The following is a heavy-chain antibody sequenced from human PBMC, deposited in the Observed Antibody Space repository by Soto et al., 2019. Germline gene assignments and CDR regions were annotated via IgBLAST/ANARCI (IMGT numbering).Heavy chain of an antibody. CDR3: VHTGYSYDHFGY. J-gene: IGHJ4*02. V-gene: IGHV2-5*01. CDR2: IFWNDDE. Sequence: QITLKESGPTLVNPTQTLTLTCTFSGFSLTTSGVGVGWIRQPPGKALEWLALIFWNDDERYSPSLKSRLTITKDTSKNQVVLTMTNMDPVDTAIYYCVHTGYSYDHFGYWGRGTLVTVSS. CDR1: GFSLTTSGVG. D-gene: IGHD5-18*01.